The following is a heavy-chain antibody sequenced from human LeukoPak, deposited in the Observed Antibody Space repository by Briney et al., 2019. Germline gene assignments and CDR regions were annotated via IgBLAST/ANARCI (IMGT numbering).Heavy chain of an antibody. CDR2: IGSSGGGI. V-gene: IGHV3-23*01. CDR3: ARGGRGSAAVVAPRSFDI. Sequence: GGSLRLSCAASGFTFSTYTMYWVRHPPGKKLEWVSIIGSSGGGIHYADSVKGRFTISRDNSKNALYLQMNSLRVEDTAVYYCARGGRGSAAVVAPRSFDIWGQGTMVTVSS. D-gene: IGHD3-22*01. J-gene: IGHJ3*02. CDR1: GFTFSTYT.